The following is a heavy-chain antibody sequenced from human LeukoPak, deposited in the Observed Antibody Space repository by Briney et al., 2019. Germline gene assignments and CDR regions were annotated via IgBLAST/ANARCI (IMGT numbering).Heavy chain of an antibody. V-gene: IGHV1-69*13. D-gene: IGHD2-15*01. CDR3: ARGHRSGGSFPPALDY. Sequence: SVKVSRKASGGTFSSYAISWVRQAPGQGLEWMGGIIPIFGTANYAQKFQGRVTITADESTSTAYMELSSLRSEDTAVYYCARGHRSGGSFPPALDYWGQGTLVTVSS. CDR2: IIPIFGTA. CDR1: GGTFSSYA. J-gene: IGHJ4*02.